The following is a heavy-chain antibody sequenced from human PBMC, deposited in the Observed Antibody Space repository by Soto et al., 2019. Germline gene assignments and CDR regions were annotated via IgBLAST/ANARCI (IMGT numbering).Heavy chain of an antibody. CDR3: ARIASAGWGWDV. CDR2: IKQDGSEK. V-gene: IGHV3-7*01. D-gene: IGHD6-13*01. CDR1: GFTFSSYW. J-gene: IGHJ6*02. Sequence: VQLVESGGGLVQPGGSLRLSCAASGFTFSSYWMSWVRQAPVKGLEWVGNIKQDGSEKNYVDFMEGRFTISRDNAENSLYLQMNSLRAEDTAVYYCARIASAGWGWDVWGQGTTVVVS.